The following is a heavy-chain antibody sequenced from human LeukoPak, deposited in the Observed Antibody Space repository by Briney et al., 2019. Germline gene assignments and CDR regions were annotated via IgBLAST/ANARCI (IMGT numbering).Heavy chain of an antibody. V-gene: IGHV4-34*01. CDR2: INHSGST. Sequence: SETLSLTCAVYGGSFSGYYWRWSRQPPGKGLNRIGEINHSGSTNYTPSLKSRVTISVDTSKNQFSLKLSSVTAADTAVYYCARGALWFGETIDYWGQGTLVTVSS. CDR3: ARGALWFGETIDY. D-gene: IGHD3-10*01. CDR1: GGSFSGYY. J-gene: IGHJ4*02.